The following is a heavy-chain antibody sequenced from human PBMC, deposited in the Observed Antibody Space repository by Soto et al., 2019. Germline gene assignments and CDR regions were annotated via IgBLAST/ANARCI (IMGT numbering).Heavy chain of an antibody. J-gene: IGHJ4*02. V-gene: IGHV3-23*01. CDR2: ISGNGGST. Sequence: EVQLLESGGGLVQPGGSLRLSCAASGFIFSSYSVSWVRQAPGKGLEWVSAISGNGGSTYYADSVKGRFTISRDNSKNTVYLQMNSLTAEDTAVYYCAKGHMTFDYWGQGTLVTVSS. CDR1: GFIFSSYS. CDR3: AKGHMTFDY.